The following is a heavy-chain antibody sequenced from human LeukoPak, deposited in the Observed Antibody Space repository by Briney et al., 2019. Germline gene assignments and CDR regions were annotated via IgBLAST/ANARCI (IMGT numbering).Heavy chain of an antibody. V-gene: IGHV3-7*01. CDR1: GFTFSSYW. Sequence: GGSLRLSCAASGFTFSSYWMSWVRQAPGKGLEWVANIKQDGSEKYYVDSVKGRFTISRDNAKNSLYLQMNSLRAEDTAVYYCASHENDYYDSSGYYYWGQGTLVTVSS. CDR3: ASHENDYYDSSGYYY. J-gene: IGHJ4*02. D-gene: IGHD3-22*01. CDR2: IKQDGSEK.